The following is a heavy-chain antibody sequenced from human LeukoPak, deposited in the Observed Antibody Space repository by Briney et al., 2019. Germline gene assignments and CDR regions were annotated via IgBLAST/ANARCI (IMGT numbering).Heavy chain of an antibody. J-gene: IGHJ5*02. D-gene: IGHD1-26*01. CDR1: GGSFSGYY. CDR3: ARAGLAYSGSYNYNWFDP. CDR2: INHSGST. V-gene: IGHV4-34*01. Sequence: SETLSLTCAVYGGSFSGYYWSWIRQPPGKGLEWIGEINHSGSTNYNPSLKSRVTISVDTSKNQFSLKLSSVTAADMAVYYCARAGLAYSGSYNYNWFDPWGQGTLVTVSS.